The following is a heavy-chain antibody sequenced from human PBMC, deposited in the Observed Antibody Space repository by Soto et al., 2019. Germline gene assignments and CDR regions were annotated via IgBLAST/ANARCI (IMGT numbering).Heavy chain of an antibody. V-gene: IGHV3-66*04. J-gene: IGHJ4*02. CDR1: GLTVSHNY. CDR3: ARQGPYYDSSGYPCPFDY. CDR2: LYAEGTT. D-gene: IGHD3-22*01. Sequence: PGWSLRLSCVASGLTVSHNYMAWVRQAPEMGLEWVSILYAEGTTYYADSVKGLFTISRDSSKNTLFLQMYSLRAEDTAVYYCARQGPYYDSSGYPCPFDYWGQGTLVTVSS.